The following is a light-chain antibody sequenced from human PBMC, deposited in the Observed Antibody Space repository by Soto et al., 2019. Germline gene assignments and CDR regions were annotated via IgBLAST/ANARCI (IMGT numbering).Light chain of an antibody. CDR3: LQRSNWPPLLS. Sequence: EIVLTQSPATLSLSPGERATLSCRASQSVTTYLAWYQQKPGQAPRLLIYDASSRATGIPARFSGSGSVTDFTLTSSSLEPEDCAFYYCLQRSNWPPLLSFGGWTKVEIK. J-gene: IGKJ4*01. CDR2: DAS. CDR1: QSVTTY. V-gene: IGKV3-11*01.